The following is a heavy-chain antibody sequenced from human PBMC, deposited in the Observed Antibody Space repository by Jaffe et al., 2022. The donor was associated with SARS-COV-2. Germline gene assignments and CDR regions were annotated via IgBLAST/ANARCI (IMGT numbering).Heavy chain of an antibody. J-gene: IGHJ4*02. CDR1: GFTFSNAW. CDR2: IKSKTDGGTT. D-gene: IGHD5-18*01. CDR3: TTGYSYGSEGDY. Sequence: EVQLVESGGGLVKPGGSLRLSCAASGFTFSNAWMSWVRQAPGKGLEWVGRIKSKTDGGTTDYAAPVKGRFTISRDDSKNTLYLQMNSLKTEDTAVYYCTTGYSYGSEGDYWGQGTLVTVSS. V-gene: IGHV3-15*01.